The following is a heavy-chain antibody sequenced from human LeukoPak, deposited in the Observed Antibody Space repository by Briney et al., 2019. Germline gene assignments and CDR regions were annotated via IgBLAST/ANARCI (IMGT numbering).Heavy chain of an antibody. D-gene: IGHD6-13*01. J-gene: IGHJ4*02. V-gene: IGHV3-23*01. CDR1: GFSLSRYA. CDR2: ISDSGGST. Sequence: PGGSLGLSCAVSGFSLSRYAMSWVRKAPGKGLEWVSAISDSGGSTYYADSVKGWFTISRDNSRNTLYLQMNTLRAEDTAVYYCAKCRGSSWSDYFDYWGQGTLVTVSS. CDR3: AKCRGSSWSDYFDY.